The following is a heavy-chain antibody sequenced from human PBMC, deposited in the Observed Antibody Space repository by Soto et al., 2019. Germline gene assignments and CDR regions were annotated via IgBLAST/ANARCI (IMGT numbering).Heavy chain of an antibody. D-gene: IGHD6-13*01. V-gene: IGHV3-33*01. CDR2: IWYDGSNK. CDR1: GFTFSSYG. Sequence: GGSLRLSCAASGFTFSSYGMHWVRQAPGKGLEWVAVIWYDGSNKYYADSVKGRFTISRDNSKNTLYLQMNSLRAEDTAVYYCARDILGGEQQLRYWGQGTLVTVSS. J-gene: IGHJ4*02. CDR3: ARDILGGEQQLRY.